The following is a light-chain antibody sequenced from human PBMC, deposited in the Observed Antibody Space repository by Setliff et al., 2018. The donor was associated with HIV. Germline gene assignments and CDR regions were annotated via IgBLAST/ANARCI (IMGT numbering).Light chain of an antibody. J-gene: IGLJ1*01. CDR2: EVS. CDR1: SSDVGSYNY. V-gene: IGLV2-14*01. CDR3: SSYAGSSYV. Sequence: QSVLTQPASVSGSPGQSITISCTGTSSDVGSYNYVSWYQQHPGKAPKLMIYEVSNRPSGVSNRFSGSKSGNTASLTVSGLQAEDEADYYCSSYAGSSYVVGSGTKVTVL.